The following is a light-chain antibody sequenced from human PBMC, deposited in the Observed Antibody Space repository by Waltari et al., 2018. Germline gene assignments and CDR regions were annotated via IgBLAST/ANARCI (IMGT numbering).Light chain of an antibody. CDR1: QSVSRS. V-gene: IGKV3-20*01. CDR3: QHYVRLPAT. CDR2: GAS. J-gene: IGKJ1*01. Sequence: IVLTQSPGTLSLSPGERATLSCRASQSVSRSLAWYQQKPGQPPKLLIYGASTRATGIPDRFTGGGSGTDFSLTISSLEPEDFAIYFCQHYVRLPATFGQGTKVEIK.